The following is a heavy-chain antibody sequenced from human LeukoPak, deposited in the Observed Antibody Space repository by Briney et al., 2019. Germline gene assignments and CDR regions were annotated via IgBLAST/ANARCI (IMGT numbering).Heavy chain of an antibody. CDR2: IYTGGNT. D-gene: IGHD3-22*01. V-gene: IGHV3-53*01. CDR1: GFTVDSNN. CDR3: ARGDDSGYYDYFAY. J-gene: IGHJ4*02. Sequence: GGSLRLSCAASGFTVDSNNLSWVRQAPGKGLEWVSTIYTGGNTYYAASVKGRFTISRDFSKNTVFLHMNSLRAEDTAMYYCARGDDSGYYDYFAYWGQGALVTVSS.